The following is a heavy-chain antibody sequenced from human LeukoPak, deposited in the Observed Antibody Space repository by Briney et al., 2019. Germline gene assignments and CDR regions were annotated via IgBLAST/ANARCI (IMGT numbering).Heavy chain of an antibody. Sequence: GGSLRLSCAASGFTFSSYWMNWVRQAPGKGLVWVSRIASDGSSTTYADSVKGRFTISRDNSKNTLYLQMNSLRAEDTAVYYCAKDSPRGYSYGLNWGQGTLVTVSS. CDR3: AKDSPRGYSYGLN. D-gene: IGHD5-18*01. J-gene: IGHJ4*02. CDR2: IASDGSST. CDR1: GFTFSSYW. V-gene: IGHV3-74*01.